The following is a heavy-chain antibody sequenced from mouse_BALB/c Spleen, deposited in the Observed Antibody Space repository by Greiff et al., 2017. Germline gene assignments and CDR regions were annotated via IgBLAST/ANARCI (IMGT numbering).Heavy chain of an antibody. CDR2: IYPGDGDT. V-gene: IGHV1-87*01. Sequence: QVQLQQSGAELARPGASVKLSCKASGYTFTSYWMQWVKQRPGQGLEWIGAIYPGDGDTRYTQKFKGKATLTADKSSSTAYMQLSSLASEDSAVYYCARRELFDYWGQGTTLTVSS. CDR1: GYTFTSYW. J-gene: IGHJ2*01. CDR3: ARRELFDY.